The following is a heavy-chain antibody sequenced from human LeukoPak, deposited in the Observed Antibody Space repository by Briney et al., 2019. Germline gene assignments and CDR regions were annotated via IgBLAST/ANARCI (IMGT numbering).Heavy chain of an antibody. CDR2: IYHSGST. CDR3: ARGWYYDSSGYYSYTTIQH. CDR1: GYSISSGYY. Sequence: SETLSLTCSVSGYSISSGYYWGWIRQPPGKGLEWIGSIYHSGSTYYNPSLKSRVTISVDTSKNQFSLKLSSVTAADTAVYYCARGWYYDSSGYYSYTTIQHWGQGTLVTVSS. V-gene: IGHV4-38-2*02. D-gene: IGHD3-22*01. J-gene: IGHJ1*01.